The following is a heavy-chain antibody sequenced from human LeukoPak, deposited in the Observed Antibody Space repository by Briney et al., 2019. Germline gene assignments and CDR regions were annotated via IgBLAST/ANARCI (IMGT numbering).Heavy chain of an antibody. V-gene: IGHV7-4-1*02. CDR2: INTNTGNP. J-gene: IGHJ3*02. D-gene: IGHD6-13*01. CDR3: ARDLSSSWYRDAFDI. CDR1: GYTFTGYY. Sequence: ASVKVSCKASGYTFTGYYIHWVRQAPGQGLEWMGWINTNTGNPTYAQGFTGRFVFSLDTSVSTAYLQISSLKAEDTAVYYCARDLSSSWYRDAFDIWGQGTMVTVSS.